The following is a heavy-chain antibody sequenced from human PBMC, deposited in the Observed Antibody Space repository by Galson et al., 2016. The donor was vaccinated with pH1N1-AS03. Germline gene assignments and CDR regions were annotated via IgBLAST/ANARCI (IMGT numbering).Heavy chain of an antibody. D-gene: IGHD2-15*01. CDR3: GRHLRSSYSMDV. Sequence: LSLTCPVSGGSVNGYYWTWIRQPPGRGLEWIGQIFYIGDTLYTPSLRGRVPMSVDTSKNQLSLRLSSVTAADTAVYYCGRHLRSSYSMDVWGQGTTVTVSS. CDR1: GGSVNGYY. J-gene: IGHJ6*02. V-gene: IGHV4-59*08. CDR2: IFYIGDT.